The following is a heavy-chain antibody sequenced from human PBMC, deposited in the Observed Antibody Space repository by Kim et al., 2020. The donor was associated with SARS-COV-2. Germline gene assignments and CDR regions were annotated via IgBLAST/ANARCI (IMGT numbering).Heavy chain of an antibody. D-gene: IGHD2-2*01. CDR1: GFTFSSYS. J-gene: IGHJ6*02. V-gene: IGHV3-21*01. Sequence: GGSLRLSCAASGFTFSSYSMNWVRQAPGKGLEWVSSISSSSSYIYYADSVKGRFTISRDNAKNSLYLQMNSLRAEDTAVYYCARDLRRRVPAAMLMGGDRYYYYGMDVWGQGTTVTVSS. CDR2: ISSSSSYI. CDR3: ARDLRRRVPAAMLMGGDRYYYYGMDV.